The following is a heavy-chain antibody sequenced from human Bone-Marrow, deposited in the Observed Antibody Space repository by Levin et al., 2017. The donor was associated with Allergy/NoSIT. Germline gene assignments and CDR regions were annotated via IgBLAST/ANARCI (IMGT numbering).Heavy chain of an antibody. D-gene: IGHD3-22*01. CDR1: GYTFTNND. Sequence: PGESLKISCKASGYTFTNNDINWLRQATGQRLEWMGWMNPKSGNSGYAQKFRGRVTMTRVTSISTAYMELTGLRSEDTAVYYCARGQNYPDSSGYNDYWGQGTLVTVSS. J-gene: IGHJ4*02. CDR2: MNPKSGNS. V-gene: IGHV1-8*01. CDR3: ARGQNYPDSSGYNDY.